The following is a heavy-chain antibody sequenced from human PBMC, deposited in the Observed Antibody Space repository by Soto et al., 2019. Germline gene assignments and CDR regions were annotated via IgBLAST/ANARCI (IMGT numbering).Heavy chain of an antibody. D-gene: IGHD5-18*01. CDR3: ARARGHTAPRFDY. CDR1: GGSISSYY. Sequence: SETLSLTCTVSGGSISSYYWSWIRQPPGKGLEWIGYIYYSGSTNYNPSLKSRVTISVDTSKNQFSLKLSSVTAADTAVYYCARARGHTAPRFDYWGQGTLVTVSS. J-gene: IGHJ4*02. CDR2: IYYSGST. V-gene: IGHV4-59*01.